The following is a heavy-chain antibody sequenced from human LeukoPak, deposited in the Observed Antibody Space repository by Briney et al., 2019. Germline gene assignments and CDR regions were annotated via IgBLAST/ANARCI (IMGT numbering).Heavy chain of an antibody. CDR3: ATDQSLGGHTHSYGYY. J-gene: IGHJ4*02. D-gene: IGHD5-18*01. V-gene: IGHV1-24*01. Sequence: ASVKVSCKVSGYTLTELSMHWVRQAPGKGLEWMGGSDPEDGETIYAQKFQGRVTMTEDTSTDTAYMELSSLRSEDTAVYYCATDQSLGGHTHSYGYYWGQGTLVTVSS. CDR1: GYTLTELS. CDR2: SDPEDGET.